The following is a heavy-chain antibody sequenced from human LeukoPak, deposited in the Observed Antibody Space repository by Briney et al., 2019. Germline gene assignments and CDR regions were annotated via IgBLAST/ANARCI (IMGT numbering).Heavy chain of an antibody. V-gene: IGHV4-61*02. CDR3: ARADEVLHYCDC. J-gene: IGHJ4*02. CDR2: IYTSGTT. D-gene: IGHD3-10*01. Sequence: MPSETLSLTCTVSGGSINSGGYYWNWIRQPAGKGLEWIGRIYTSGTTNYNSSLEGRVTMSIDTSTNQFSLNLNSVTAADTAVYYCARADEVLHYCDCWGQGILVTVSS. CDR1: GGSINSGGYY.